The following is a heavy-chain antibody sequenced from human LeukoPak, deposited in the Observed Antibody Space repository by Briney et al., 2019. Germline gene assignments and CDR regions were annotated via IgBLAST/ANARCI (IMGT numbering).Heavy chain of an antibody. J-gene: IGHJ4*02. Sequence: ASVKVSCKASGYTFTGYYMHWVRQAPGQGLEWMGWINPNSGGTNYAQKFQGRVTMTRDTSISTAYMELSSLRAEDTAVYYCARCLAEGSSTSCYLFDYWGQGTLVTASS. D-gene: IGHD2-2*01. CDR3: ARCLAEGSSTSCYLFDY. CDR1: GYTFTGYY. V-gene: IGHV1-2*02. CDR2: INPNSGGT.